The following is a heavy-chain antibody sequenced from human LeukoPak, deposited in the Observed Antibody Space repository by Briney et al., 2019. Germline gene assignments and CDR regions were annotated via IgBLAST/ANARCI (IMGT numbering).Heavy chain of an antibody. D-gene: IGHD1-26*01. CDR1: GDSIRSNY. CDR3: ARGYSDASGRPDY. J-gene: IGHJ4*02. V-gene: IGHV4-59*08. Sequence: SETLSLTCTVSGDSIRSNYWSWIRQPPGKGLEWIGHLSYSGGTNYNPSLKSRVTMSVDTSNDRFSLKLSSVTAADTAIYYCARGYSDASGRPDYWGQGTLVTVS. CDR2: LSYSGGT.